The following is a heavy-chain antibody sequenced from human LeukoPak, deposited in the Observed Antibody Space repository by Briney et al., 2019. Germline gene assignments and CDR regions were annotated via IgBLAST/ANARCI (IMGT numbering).Heavy chain of an antibody. CDR1: GFTVSSNY. CDR3: ASSGYYYSFDY. Sequence: GGSLRLSCAASGFTVSSNYMSWVRQAPGKGLEWVSYISSRSSYTNYADSVKGRFTISRDNAKNSLYLQMNSLRAEDTAVYYCASSGYYYSFDYWGQGTLVTVSS. V-gene: IGHV3-11*06. CDR2: ISSRSSYT. J-gene: IGHJ4*02. D-gene: IGHD3-22*01.